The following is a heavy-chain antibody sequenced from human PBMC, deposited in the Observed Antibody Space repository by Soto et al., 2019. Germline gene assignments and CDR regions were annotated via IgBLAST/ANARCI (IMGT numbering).Heavy chain of an antibody. CDR1: GYIFTSFG. CDR2: ISAYNGNT. CDR3: ARDNSRLYFDY. Sequence: QVQLVQSGAEVKKPGASVKVSCKASGYIFTSFGISWVRQAPGQGLEWMGWISAYNGNTNYAQNLQGRVTMTTDTSTSKAYMELRSLRSDDTAVDYCARDNSRLYFDYWGQGALVTVSS. J-gene: IGHJ4*02. V-gene: IGHV1-18*01. D-gene: IGHD1-26*01.